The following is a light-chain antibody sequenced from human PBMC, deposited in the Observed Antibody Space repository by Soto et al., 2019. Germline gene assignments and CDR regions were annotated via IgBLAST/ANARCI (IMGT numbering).Light chain of an antibody. CDR1: QSVSSNY. CDR3: QQYDNSLYT. CDR2: AAS. J-gene: IGKJ2*01. V-gene: IGKV3-20*01. Sequence: EIVLTQSPGTLSLSPGERATLSCRARQSVSSNYLAWYQQKPGQPPRLLIYAASSRATGIPDRFSGSGSGTDFTLTISRLEPEDFAVYYCQQYDNSLYTFGQGTKLEIK.